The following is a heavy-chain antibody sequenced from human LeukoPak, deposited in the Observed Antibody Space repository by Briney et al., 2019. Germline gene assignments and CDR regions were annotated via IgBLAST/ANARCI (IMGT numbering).Heavy chain of an antibody. CDR1: GGTFSSYA. CDR2: INPSGGST. D-gene: IGHD3-10*01. V-gene: IGHV1-46*01. CDR3: ARRGFITMVRGVTQYYYYYYMDV. J-gene: IGHJ6*03. Sequence: ASVKVSCKASGGTFSSYAISWVRQAPGQGLEWMGIINPSGGSTSYAQKFQGRVTMTRDMSTSTVYMELSSLRSEDTAVYYCARRGFITMVRGVTQYYYYYYMDVWGKGTTVTISS.